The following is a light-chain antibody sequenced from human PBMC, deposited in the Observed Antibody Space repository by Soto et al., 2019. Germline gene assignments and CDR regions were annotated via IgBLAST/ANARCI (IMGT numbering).Light chain of an antibody. V-gene: IGKV3-15*01. CDR2: DAS. CDR1: QSVSSN. Sequence: EMVMTQSPVTLSVSPGERATLSCRASQSVSSNLAWYQQKPGQAPRLLIYDASTRATGVPARFSGSGSGTDFTLIISSLQSEDFAVYYCQQYNNWPTWTFGQGTKVDIK. J-gene: IGKJ1*01. CDR3: QQYNNWPTWT.